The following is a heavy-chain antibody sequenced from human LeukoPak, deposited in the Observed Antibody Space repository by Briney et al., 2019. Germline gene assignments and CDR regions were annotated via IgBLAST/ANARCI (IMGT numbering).Heavy chain of an antibody. Sequence: VASVKVSCKASGYTFTSYDINWVRQATGQGLEWMGWMNPNSGNTNYAQKFQGRVTMTTDTSTSTVYMEVRGLRSDDTAMYYCARDVGITVADSFDPWGQGTLVTVSS. CDR1: GYTFTSYD. CDR2: MNPNSGNT. J-gene: IGHJ5*02. V-gene: IGHV1-8*01. CDR3: ARDVGITVADSFDP. D-gene: IGHD6-13*01.